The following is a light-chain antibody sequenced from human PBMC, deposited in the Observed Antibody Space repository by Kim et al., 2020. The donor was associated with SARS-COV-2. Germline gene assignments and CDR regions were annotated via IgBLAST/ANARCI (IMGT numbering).Light chain of an antibody. Sequence: VSPGERATLSCRASRGITTNLAWYQQKPGQAPRLLIYGASTRATGIPSRFSGSGSGTEFTLTISSLQSEDFAVYYCQQYYDWPQTFGQGTKVDIK. CDR3: QQYYDWPQT. CDR2: GAS. V-gene: IGKV3-15*01. J-gene: IGKJ1*01. CDR1: RGITTN.